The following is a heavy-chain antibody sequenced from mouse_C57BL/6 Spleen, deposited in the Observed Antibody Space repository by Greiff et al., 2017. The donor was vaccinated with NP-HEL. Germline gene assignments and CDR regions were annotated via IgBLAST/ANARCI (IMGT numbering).Heavy chain of an antibody. Sequence: EVQLQQSGPELVKPGASVKISCKASGYTFTDYYMNWVKQSHGKSLEWIGDINPNNGGTSYNQKFKGKATLTVDKSSSTAYMELRSLTSEDSAVYYCARREGYYHYYAMDYWGQGTSVTVSS. D-gene: IGHD2-3*01. CDR3: ARREGYYHYYAMDY. CDR1: GYTFTDYY. CDR2: INPNNGGT. V-gene: IGHV1-26*01. J-gene: IGHJ4*01.